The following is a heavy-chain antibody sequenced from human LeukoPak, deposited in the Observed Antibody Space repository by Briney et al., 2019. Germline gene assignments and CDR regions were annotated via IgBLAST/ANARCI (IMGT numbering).Heavy chain of an antibody. CDR3: ARVVVGLTYYFDY. V-gene: IGHV3-53*01. CDR1: GLTVSSNY. D-gene: IGHD1-26*01. Sequence: LTGGSLRLSCTASGLTVSSNYMTWVRQAPGKGLEWVSLIYSGGDTYYEDSVKGRFTISRDNSKNTLYLQMNSLRAEDTAVYYCARVVVGLTYYFDYWGQGTLVTVSS. J-gene: IGHJ4*02. CDR2: IYSGGDT.